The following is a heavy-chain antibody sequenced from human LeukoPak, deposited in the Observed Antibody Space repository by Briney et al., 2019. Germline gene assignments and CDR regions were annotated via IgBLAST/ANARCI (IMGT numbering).Heavy chain of an antibody. CDR3: ARWYSSSRYDYFDY. J-gene: IGHJ4*02. V-gene: IGHV3-48*02. D-gene: IGHD6-13*01. CDR1: GFTFSSYS. CDR2: ISSTSSTI. Sequence: GGSLRLSCAASGFTFSSYSMNWVSQAPGKGLEWVSYISSTSSTIYYADSVKGRFTISRDNAKNSLYLQMNSLRDEDTAVYYCARWYSSSRYDYFDYWGQGTLVTVSS.